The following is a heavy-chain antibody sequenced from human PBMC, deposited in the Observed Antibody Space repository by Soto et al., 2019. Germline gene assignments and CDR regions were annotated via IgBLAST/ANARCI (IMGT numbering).Heavy chain of an antibody. J-gene: IGHJ4*02. Sequence: LRLSCAASGFTFSSYSMNWVRQAPGKGLEWVSSFISSSIYIYYADSVKGRFTISRDNAKNSLYLQMNSLRAEDTAVYYCAREGGVNYDFWSGPDRRTYYFDYWGQGTLVTVSS. CDR2: FISSSIYI. V-gene: IGHV3-21*01. D-gene: IGHD3-3*01. CDR1: GFTFSSYS. CDR3: AREGGVNYDFWSGPDRRTYYFDY.